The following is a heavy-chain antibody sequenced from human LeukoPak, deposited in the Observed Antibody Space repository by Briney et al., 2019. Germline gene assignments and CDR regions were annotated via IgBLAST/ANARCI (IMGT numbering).Heavy chain of an antibody. V-gene: IGHV4-30-2*01. CDR3: ARGLFSSFDY. Sequence: PSQTLSLTCTVSGGSISSGGYYWSWIRQPPGKGLEWIGYIYHSGSTYYNPSLKSRVTISVDRSKNQFSLKLSSVTAADTAVYYCARGLFSSFDYWGQGTLVTVSS. D-gene: IGHD3-10*02. CDR2: IYHSGST. J-gene: IGHJ4*02. CDR1: GGSISSGGYY.